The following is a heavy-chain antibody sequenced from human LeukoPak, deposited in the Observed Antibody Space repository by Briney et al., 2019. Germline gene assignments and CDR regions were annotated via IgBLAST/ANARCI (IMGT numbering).Heavy chain of an antibody. CDR1: GFTFSSYW. D-gene: IGHD5-18*01. Sequence: GGSLRLSCAASGFTFSSYWMSWVRQAPGKGLEWVANIKQDGSEKYYVDSVKGRFTISRDNAKNSLYLQMNSLRAEDTAVYYCASGYSYGLYYFDYWGQGTLVTVSS. CDR3: ASGYSYGLYYFDY. J-gene: IGHJ4*02. V-gene: IGHV3-7*01. CDR2: IKQDGSEK.